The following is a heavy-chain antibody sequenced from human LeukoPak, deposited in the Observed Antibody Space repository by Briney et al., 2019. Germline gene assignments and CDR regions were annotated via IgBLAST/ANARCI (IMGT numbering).Heavy chain of an antibody. J-gene: IGHJ4*02. CDR1: GGSISSGDYY. V-gene: IGHV4-39*01. CDR3: ASNTLLAYCGGDCYYFDC. Sequence: PSQTLSLTCTVSGGSISSGDYYWSWIRQPPGKGLEWIGSIYYSGSTYYNPSLKSRVTISVDTSKNQFSLKLSSVTAADTAVYYCASNTLLAYCGGDCYYFDCWGQGTLVTVSS. CDR2: IYYSGST. D-gene: IGHD2-21*02.